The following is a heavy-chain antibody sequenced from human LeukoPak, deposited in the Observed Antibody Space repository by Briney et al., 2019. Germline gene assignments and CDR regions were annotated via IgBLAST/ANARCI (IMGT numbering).Heavy chain of an antibody. CDR1: GFTFRSYA. V-gene: IGHV3-23*01. CDR3: AKDGPASWGYFDY. CDR2: ISSSGSST. Sequence: GGSLRLSCAAAGFTFRSYAMNWVRQAPGKLREWVSTISSSGSSTYYADSVKGRFTISRDNSKNTVYLLMNSLRAEDTAEYYCAKDGPASWGYFDYWGQGTLVTVSS. D-gene: IGHD3-16*01. J-gene: IGHJ4*02.